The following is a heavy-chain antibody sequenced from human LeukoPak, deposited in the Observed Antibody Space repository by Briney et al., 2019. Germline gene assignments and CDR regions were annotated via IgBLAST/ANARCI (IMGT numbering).Heavy chain of an antibody. V-gene: IGHV4-59*12. D-gene: IGHD3-10*01. CDR2: IYYSGST. CDR1: GGSISSYY. J-gene: IGHJ4*02. CDR3: ARRKRVRGDLNYFDY. Sequence: PSQTLSLTCTVSGGSISSYYWSWIRKPPGKGLEWIGYIYYSGSTNYNPSLKSRVTISVDTSKNQFSLKLSSVTAADTAVYYCARRKRVRGDLNYFDYWGQGTLVTVSS.